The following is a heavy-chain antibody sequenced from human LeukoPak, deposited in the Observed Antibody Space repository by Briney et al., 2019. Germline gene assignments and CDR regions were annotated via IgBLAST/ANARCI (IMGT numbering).Heavy chain of an antibody. D-gene: IGHD2-15*01. CDR3: ARGVGGYCSGGSCYSGPNWFDP. Sequence: GGSLRLSCAASGFTFSSYSMNWVRQAPGKGLEWVSSISSSSSYIYYADSVKGRFTISRDNAKNSLYLQMNSLRAEDTAVYYCARGVGGYCSGGSCYSGPNWFDPWGQGTLVIVSS. J-gene: IGHJ5*02. CDR2: ISSSSSYI. V-gene: IGHV3-21*04. CDR1: GFTFSSYS.